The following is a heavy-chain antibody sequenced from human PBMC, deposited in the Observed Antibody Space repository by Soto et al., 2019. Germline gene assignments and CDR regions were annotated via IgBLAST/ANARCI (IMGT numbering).Heavy chain of an antibody. V-gene: IGHV1-69*01. D-gene: IGHD3-10*01. J-gene: IGHJ6*02. CDR2: IIPIFGTA. CDR1: GGTFSSYA. CDR3: ARPSMVRGVHQSDYYYYGMDV. Sequence: QVQLVQSGAEVKKPGSSVKVSCKASGGTFSSYAISWVRQAPGQGLEWMGGIIPIFGTANYAQKFQGRVTITADESTSTANMELSSLTSEDTAVYYCARPSMVRGVHQSDYYYYGMDVWGQGTTVTVSS.